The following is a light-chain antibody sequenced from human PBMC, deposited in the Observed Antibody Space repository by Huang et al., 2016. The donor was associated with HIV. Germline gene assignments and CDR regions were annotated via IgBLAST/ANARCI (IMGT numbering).Light chain of an antibody. CDR3: HQYYSSPQT. V-gene: IGKV4-1*01. CDR1: QSVFHRSKNNND. CDR2: WAS. Sequence: DIVVTQSPGSLALSLGARAAINCTASQSVFHRSKNNNDLSWYQLKPGQSPQLLIYWASTREFGVPDRFRGTGSGTDFTLTITSLQAEDVAVYYCHQYYSSPQTFGQGTKVEV. J-gene: IGKJ1*01.